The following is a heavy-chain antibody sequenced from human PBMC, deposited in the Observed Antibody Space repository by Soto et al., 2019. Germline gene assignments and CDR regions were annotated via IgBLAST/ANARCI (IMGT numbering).Heavy chain of an antibody. V-gene: IGHV3-74*01. CDR2: IKSDGSGT. J-gene: IGHJ4*02. Sequence: EVQLVESGGGLVQPGESLTLSCAASGFPFSSYWMHWVRQAPGKGLVWVSRIKSDGSGTYYADSVQDRFTISRDNARKTLYLQMHSLRVEDTAVYFCARGDGDRYDGHSALGRHWGQGTLVTVSS. CDR3: ARGDGDRYDGHSALGRH. CDR1: GFPFSSYW. D-gene: IGHD5-12*01.